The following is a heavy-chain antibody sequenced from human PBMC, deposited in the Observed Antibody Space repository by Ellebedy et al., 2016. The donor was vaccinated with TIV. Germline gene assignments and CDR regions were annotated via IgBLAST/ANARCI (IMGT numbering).Heavy chain of an antibody. CDR2: IYYSGST. CDR3: ARVMRTVWGLDGMDV. V-gene: IGHV4-4*07. D-gene: IGHD3-16*01. CDR1: GGSISSYY. J-gene: IGHJ6*02. Sequence: SETLSLTXTVSGGSISSYYWSWIRQPAGKGLEWIGSIYYSGSTYYNPSLKSRVTISVDTSKDQFSLKLSSVTAADTAVYYCARVMRTVWGLDGMDVWGQGTTVTVSS.